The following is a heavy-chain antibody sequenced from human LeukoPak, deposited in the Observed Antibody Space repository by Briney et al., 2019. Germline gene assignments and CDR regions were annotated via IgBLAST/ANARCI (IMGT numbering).Heavy chain of an antibody. Sequence: GGCLRLSCAASGFSFSTYGMHWVRQAPGKGLEWVAFIRNDGSDKYYVDSVRGRFTISRDNSKNTLYLQMNSLRAEDTAVYYCAKDGAFDYWGQGTLVTVSS. CDR1: GFSFSTYG. CDR3: AKDGAFDY. V-gene: IGHV3-30*02. CDR2: IRNDGSDK. J-gene: IGHJ4*02.